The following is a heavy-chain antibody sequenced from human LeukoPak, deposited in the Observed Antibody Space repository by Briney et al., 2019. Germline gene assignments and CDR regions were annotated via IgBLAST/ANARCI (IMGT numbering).Heavy chain of an antibody. Sequence: GGSLRLSCAASGFTISSNYISWVRQAPGKGLEWVSIIYSGVDTYYANSVKGRFTMSRDNSKNTLYLQMNSLRAEDTAVYYCARGPTYYYDISEGYFDYWGQGTLVTVSS. D-gene: IGHD3-22*01. CDR2: IYSGVDT. CDR3: ARGPTYYYDISEGYFDY. J-gene: IGHJ4*02. CDR1: GFTISSNY. V-gene: IGHV3-53*01.